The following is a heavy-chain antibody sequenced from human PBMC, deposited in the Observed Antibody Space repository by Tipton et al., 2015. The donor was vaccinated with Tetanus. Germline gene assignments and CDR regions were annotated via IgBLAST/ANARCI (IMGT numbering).Heavy chain of an antibody. V-gene: IGHV4-30-4*01. J-gene: IGHJ4*02. CDR3: ARHLTYTYTSRYFDY. Sequence: TLSLTCTVSSGSINSDDRYWSWIRQPPGKGLEWIGYISYSGTTNYNPSLKSRVTISLDTSKGQFSLKLTSVTAADTAVYYCARHLTYTYTSRYFDYWGLGTLVTVSS. CDR2: ISYSGTT. D-gene: IGHD5-18*01. CDR1: SGSINSDDRY.